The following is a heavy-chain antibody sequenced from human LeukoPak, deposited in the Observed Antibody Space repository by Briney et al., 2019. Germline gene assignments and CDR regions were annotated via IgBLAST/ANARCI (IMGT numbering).Heavy chain of an antibody. V-gene: IGHV4-59*08. CDR3: ARQGDYVWGSYRGFDY. CDR1: GGSISSYY. Sequence: SETLSLTCTVSGGSISSYYWSWIRQPPGKGLEWIGYIYYSGSTNYNPSLKSRVTISVDTSKNQFSLKLSSVTAADTAVYYCARQGDYVWGSYRGFDYWGQGTLVTVSS. CDR2: IYYSGST. D-gene: IGHD3-16*02. J-gene: IGHJ4*02.